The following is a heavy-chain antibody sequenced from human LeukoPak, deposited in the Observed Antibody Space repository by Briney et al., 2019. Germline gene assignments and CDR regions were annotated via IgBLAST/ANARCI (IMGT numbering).Heavy chain of an antibody. CDR1: GGSISSYY. V-gene: IGHV4-34*01. CDR2: INHSGST. J-gene: IGHJ6*02. D-gene: IGHD2-21*02. CDR3: ARGTAIYYYYYGMDV. Sequence: SETLSLTCTVSGGSISSYYWSWIRQPPGKGLEWIGEINHSGSTNYNPSLKSRVTISVDTSKNQFSLKLSSVTAADTAVYYCARGTAIYYYYYGMDVWGQGTTVTVSS.